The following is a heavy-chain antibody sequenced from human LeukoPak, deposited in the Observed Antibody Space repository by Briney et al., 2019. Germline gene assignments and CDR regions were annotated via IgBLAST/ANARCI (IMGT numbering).Heavy chain of an antibody. CDR2: ISAYNGNT. V-gene: IGHV1-18*01. CDR3: ASTISARAPGSLGLDY. Sequence: ASVKVSCKASGYTFTSYGISWVRQAPGQGLEWMGWISAYNGNTNYAQKLQGRVTMTTDTSTSTAYMELRSLRSDDTAVYYCASTISARAPGSLGLDYWGQGTLVTVSS. D-gene: IGHD3-9*01. J-gene: IGHJ4*02. CDR1: GYTFTSYG.